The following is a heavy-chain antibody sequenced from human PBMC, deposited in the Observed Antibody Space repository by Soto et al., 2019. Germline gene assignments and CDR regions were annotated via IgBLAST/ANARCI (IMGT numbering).Heavy chain of an antibody. CDR3: ARLSGSYHAFDI. Sequence: GGSLRLSCAASGFTFSSYWMHWVRQAPGKGLVWVSRINSDGSSTSYADSVKGRFTISRDNSKNTLYLQMNSLRAEDTAVYYCARLSGSYHAFDIWGQGTMVTVSS. CDR1: GFTFSSYW. CDR2: INSDGSST. J-gene: IGHJ3*02. D-gene: IGHD1-26*01. V-gene: IGHV3-74*01.